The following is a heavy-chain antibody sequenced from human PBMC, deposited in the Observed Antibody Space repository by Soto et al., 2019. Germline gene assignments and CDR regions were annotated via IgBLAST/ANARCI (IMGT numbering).Heavy chain of an antibody. CDR3: ARSVEGHFDF. D-gene: IGHD6-19*01. V-gene: IGHV3-48*02. Sequence: EVQLVESGGGLVQPGGSLGLSCSASGFTFRVYSMNWVRQAPGKGPEWVSYITSDERTIHYADSVKGRFTISRDNAKNSVYLQMTSLRDEDTAVYYCARSVEGHFDFWGQGILVTVSS. J-gene: IGHJ4*01. CDR1: GFTFRVYS. CDR2: ITSDERTI.